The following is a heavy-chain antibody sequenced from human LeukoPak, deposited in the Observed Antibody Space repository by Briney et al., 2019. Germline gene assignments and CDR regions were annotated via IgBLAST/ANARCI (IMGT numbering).Heavy chain of an antibody. CDR3: ARDASRVVVVIDYFDY. D-gene: IGHD3-22*01. CDR1: GYTFTSYG. Sequence: ASVKVSCKASGYTFTSYGISWVRQAPGQGLEWMGWISAYNGNTNYAQKLQGRVTMTTDTSTSTAYMELRSLRSEDTAVYYCARDASRVVVVIDYFDYWGQGTLVTVSS. V-gene: IGHV1-18*01. J-gene: IGHJ4*02. CDR2: ISAYNGNT.